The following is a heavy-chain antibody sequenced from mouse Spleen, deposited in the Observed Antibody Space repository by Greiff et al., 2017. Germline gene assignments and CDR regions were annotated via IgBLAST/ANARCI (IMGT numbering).Heavy chain of an antibody. J-gene: IGHJ3*01. CDR2: ISNGGGST. CDR1: GFTFSDYY. Sequence: EVKLMESGGGLVQPGGSLKLSCATSGFTFSDYYMYWVRQTPEKRLEWVAYISNGGGSTYYPDTVKGRFTISRDNAKNTLYLQMSRLKSEDTAMYYCATGPWFAYWGQGTLVTVSA. CDR3: ATGPWFAY. D-gene: IGHD4-1*01. V-gene: IGHV5-12*02.